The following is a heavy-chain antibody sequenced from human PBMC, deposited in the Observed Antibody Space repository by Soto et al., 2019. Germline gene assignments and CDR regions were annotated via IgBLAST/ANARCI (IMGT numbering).Heavy chain of an antibody. Sequence: PGGSLRLSCAASGFTFSSYEMNWVRQAPGKGLEWVSYISSNGRTIDYADSVKGRFTISRDNAKKSLYLQLNSLRAEDTAVYYCARVGVVGARSLDFWGQGTLVT. D-gene: IGHD1-26*01. J-gene: IGHJ4*02. V-gene: IGHV3-48*03. CDR1: GFTFSSYE. CDR3: ARVGVVGARSLDF. CDR2: ISSNGRTI.